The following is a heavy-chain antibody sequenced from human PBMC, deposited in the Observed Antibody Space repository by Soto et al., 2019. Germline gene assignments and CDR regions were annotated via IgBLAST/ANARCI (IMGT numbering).Heavy chain of an antibody. Sequence: QVQLAQSGAEVKKPGASVKVSCKASGYTFSSYFITWVRQAPGQGLEWMGWISAYNGNTNYAQMFHDRVTMSTDTSTNTAYMELRNLRSDDTAVYYCGRQNYFSSVDVWGQGTTVTVSS. V-gene: IGHV1-18*01. CDR3: GRQNYFSSVDV. CDR1: GYTFSSYF. CDR2: ISAYNGNT. J-gene: IGHJ6*02.